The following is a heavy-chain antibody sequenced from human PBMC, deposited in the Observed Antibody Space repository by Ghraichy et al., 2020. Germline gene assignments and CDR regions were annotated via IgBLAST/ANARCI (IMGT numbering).Heavy chain of an antibody. J-gene: IGHJ6*02. D-gene: IGHD2-15*01. Sequence: SETLSLTCAVYGGSFSGYYWSWIRQPPGKGLEWIGEINHSGSTNYNPSLKSRVTISVDTSKNQFSLKLSSVTAADTAVYYCARAHLGRGQSRDIVVVVAATPPPYYYYGMDVWGQWTTVTVSS. CDR3: ARAHLGRGQSRDIVVVVAATPPPYYYYGMDV. CDR2: INHSGST. V-gene: IGHV4-34*01. CDR1: GGSFSGYY.